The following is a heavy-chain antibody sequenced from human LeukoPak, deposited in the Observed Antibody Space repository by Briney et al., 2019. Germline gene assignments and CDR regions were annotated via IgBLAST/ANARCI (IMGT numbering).Heavy chain of an antibody. CDR1: GFTFSSYA. CDR2: ISGSGGST. J-gene: IGHJ4*02. Sequence: PGGSLRLSCAASGFTFSSYAMSWVRQAPGKGLEWVSAISGSGGSTYYADSVKGRFTISRDNSKNTLYLQMNSLRAEDTAVYYCARVNRYSGSYSHFDYWGQGTLVTVSS. V-gene: IGHV3-23*01. D-gene: IGHD1-26*01. CDR3: ARVNRYSGSYSHFDY.